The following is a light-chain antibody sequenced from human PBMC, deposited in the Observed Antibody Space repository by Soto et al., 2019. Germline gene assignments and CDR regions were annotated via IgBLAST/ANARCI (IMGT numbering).Light chain of an antibody. CDR3: QQRSNWPRYT. V-gene: IGKV3-11*01. J-gene: IGKJ2*01. CDR1: QSVTSY. Sequence: EIVLTQSPATLSLSPGETATLSCRASQSVTSYLAWYQQKPGQAPRLLIYDASNRATGIQARFSGSGSGTDFTLTISCLEPEDFAVYYCQQRSNWPRYTFGQGTKLEIK. CDR2: DAS.